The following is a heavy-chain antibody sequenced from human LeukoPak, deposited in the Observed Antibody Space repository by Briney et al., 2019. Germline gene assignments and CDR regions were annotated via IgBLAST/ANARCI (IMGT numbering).Heavy chain of an antibody. CDR1: EFTISRYW. J-gene: IGHJ3*02. D-gene: IGHD1/OR15-1a*01. V-gene: IGHV3-74*01. Sequence: GSLRLSCAASEFTISRYWMHWVRQAPGKGLVWVSNINNDGSITTYADSVKGRFTISRDNVKSTLFLQMNSLGAEDTALYYCARGWNTTPRSGFDIWGLGTMVTVSS. CDR2: INNDGSIT. CDR3: ARGWNTTPRSGFDI.